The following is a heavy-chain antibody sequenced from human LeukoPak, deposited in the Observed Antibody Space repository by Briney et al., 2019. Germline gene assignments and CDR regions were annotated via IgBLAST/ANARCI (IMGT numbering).Heavy chain of an antibody. J-gene: IGHJ6*03. V-gene: IGHV4-39*01. CDR1: GGSISTSHY. CDR3: ARGTYYYDSSGYYYRVHNYYYMDV. Sequence: SETLSLTCTISGGSISTSHYWGWIRQAPGKGLEWIGSISHSGSAYYNPSLKGRISISVDTSKNQFSLQLSSVTAADTAVYYCARGTYYYDSSGYYYRVHNYYYMDVWGKGTTVTVSS. D-gene: IGHD3-22*01. CDR2: ISHSGSA.